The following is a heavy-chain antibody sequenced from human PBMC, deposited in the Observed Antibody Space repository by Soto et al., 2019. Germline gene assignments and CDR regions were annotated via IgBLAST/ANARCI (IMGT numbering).Heavy chain of an antibody. CDR1: GFRFRDYW. D-gene: IGHD3-16*02. J-gene: IGHJ5*02. Sequence: PGGSLRLSCAVSGFRFRDYWLSWVRQAPGKGPEWVANIKQDESDKYYVDSAKGRFTISRDNAKNALYLQMNSLRVEDTAVYYCAAYCYTMTCTHFHWYSCGQRTQVTVAS. CDR2: IKQDESDK. V-gene: IGHV3-7*03. CDR3: AAYCYTMTCTHFHWYS.